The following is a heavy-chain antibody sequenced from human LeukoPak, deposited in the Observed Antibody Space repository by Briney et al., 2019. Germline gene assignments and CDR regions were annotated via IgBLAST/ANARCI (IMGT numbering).Heavy chain of an antibody. CDR1: GGSISSYY. V-gene: IGHV4-59*01. J-gene: IGHJ4*02. CDR3: ARGGDLDY. CDR2: VYYSGST. Sequence: TETLSLTCTVSGGSISSYYWNWIRQAPGKGLEWIGYVYYSGSTNYNPSLKSRVTISVDMSKNQFSLKLTSVTAADTAMYYCARGGDLDYWGQGTLVTV.